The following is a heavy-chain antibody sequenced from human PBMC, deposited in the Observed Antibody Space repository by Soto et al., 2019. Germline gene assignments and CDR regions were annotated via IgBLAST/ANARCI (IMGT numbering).Heavy chain of an antibody. V-gene: IGHV5-10-1*01. CDR3: ARTSMQSRGYSYGHGGMDV. CDR1: GYSFTSYW. J-gene: IGHJ6*02. CDR2: IDPSDSYT. Sequence: GESLKISCKGSGYSFTSYWISWVRQMPGKGLEWMGRIDPSDSYTNYSPSFQGHVTISADKSISTAYLQWRSLKASDTAMYYCARTSMQSRGYSYGHGGMDVWGQGTTVTVSS. D-gene: IGHD5-18*01.